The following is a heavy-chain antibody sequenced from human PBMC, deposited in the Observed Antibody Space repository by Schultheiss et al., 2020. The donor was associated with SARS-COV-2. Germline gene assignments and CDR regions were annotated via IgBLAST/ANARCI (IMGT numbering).Heavy chain of an antibody. D-gene: IGHD3-9*01. V-gene: IGHV3-7*03. CDR2: IKQDGSEK. Sequence: GGSLRLSCAASGFTFSSYWMSWVRQAPGKGLEWVANIKQDGSEKYYVDSVKGRFTISRDNAKNSLYLQMNSLRAEDTAVYYCARDQSSYDILTGYNYYYYYGMDFWGQGTTVTVSS. CDR1: GFTFSSYW. CDR3: ARDQSSYDILTGYNYYYYYGMDF. J-gene: IGHJ6*02.